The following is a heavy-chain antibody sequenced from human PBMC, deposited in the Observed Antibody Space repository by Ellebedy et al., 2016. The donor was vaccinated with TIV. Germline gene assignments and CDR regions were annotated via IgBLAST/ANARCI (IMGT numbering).Heavy chain of an antibody. V-gene: IGHV1-2*02. CDR3: ARDRTHVGGMDV. J-gene: IGHJ6*02. Sequence: ASVKVSXKASGYTFTGYYMHWVRQAPGQGLEWMGWINPNSGGTNYAQKFQGRVTMTRDTSISTAYMELSRLRSDDTAVYYCARDRTHVGGMDVWGQGTTVTVSS. CDR2: INPNSGGT. CDR1: GYTFTGYY. D-gene: IGHD2-15*01.